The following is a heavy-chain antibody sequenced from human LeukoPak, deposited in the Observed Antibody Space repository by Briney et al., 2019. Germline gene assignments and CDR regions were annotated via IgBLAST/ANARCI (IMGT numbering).Heavy chain of an antibody. Sequence: GGSLRLSCAASGFTFSNAWMSWVRQAPGKGLEWVAGISDTGGRTNYADSVKGRFTISRDNPKNTLYLQMNSLRAEDTAVYFCAKRGVVIRVILVGFHKEAYYFDSWGQGALVTVSS. CDR1: GFTFSNAW. J-gene: IGHJ4*02. CDR3: AKRGVVIRVILVGFHKEAYYFDS. CDR2: ISDTGGRT. V-gene: IGHV3-23*01. D-gene: IGHD3-22*01.